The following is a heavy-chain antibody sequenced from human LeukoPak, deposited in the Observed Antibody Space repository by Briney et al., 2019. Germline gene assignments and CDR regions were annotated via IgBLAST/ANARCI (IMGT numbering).Heavy chain of an antibody. D-gene: IGHD1-26*01. Sequence: SETLSLTCTVSGGSISTSAYYWGWIRQPPGRGLEWIGNIYYGGITYYKPSLKSRVTISVHTSTNQFSLKLTSVTAADTAVYYCARDRVELPFDYWGQGTLVTVSS. J-gene: IGHJ4*02. V-gene: IGHV4-39*07. CDR1: GGSISTSAYY. CDR3: ARDRVELPFDY. CDR2: IYYGGIT.